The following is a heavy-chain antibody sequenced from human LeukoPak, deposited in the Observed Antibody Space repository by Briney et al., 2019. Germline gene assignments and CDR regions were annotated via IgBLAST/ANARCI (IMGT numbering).Heavy chain of an antibody. V-gene: IGHV4-34*09. CDR2: INHSEST. CDR1: GGSFSGYY. CDR3: ARGVRWLQLSYFDY. J-gene: IGHJ4*02. D-gene: IGHD5-24*01. Sequence: PSETLSLTCAVYGGSFSGYYWSWIRQPPGKGLEWIGEINHSESTNYNPSLKSRVTISVDTSKNQFSLKLSSVTAADTAVYYCARGVRWLQLSYFDYWGQGTLVTVSS.